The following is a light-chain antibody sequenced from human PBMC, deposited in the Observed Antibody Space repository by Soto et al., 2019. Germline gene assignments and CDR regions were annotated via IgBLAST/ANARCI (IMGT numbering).Light chain of an antibody. CDR1: NSNVGSNT. CDR2: HNN. Sequence: QSVLTQPPSASGTPGQRVTISCSGSNSNVGSNTVDWYQQLPGTAPKLLIYHNNQRPSGVPDRLSGSKSGTSASLAISGLQSEDEADYYCAAWDDSPNAVVFGGGTK. J-gene: IGLJ2*01. CDR3: AAWDDSPNAVV. V-gene: IGLV1-44*01.